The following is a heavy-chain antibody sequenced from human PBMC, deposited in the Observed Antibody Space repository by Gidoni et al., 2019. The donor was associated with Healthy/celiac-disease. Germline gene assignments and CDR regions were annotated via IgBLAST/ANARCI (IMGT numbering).Heavy chain of an antibody. V-gene: IGHV4-34*01. D-gene: IGHD3-10*01. CDR1: GGSFRGYY. CDR3: ARQRMVRGVTHYSDY. CDR2: INHSGST. J-gene: IGHJ4*02. Sequence: QVQLQQWGAGLLKPSETLSLTCAVYGGSFRGYYWSWIRQPPGKGMEWMGEINHSGSTNYNTSLKSRVTISVDTSKNQCSLKLSSVTAADTAVYYCARQRMVRGVTHYSDYWGQGTLVTVSS.